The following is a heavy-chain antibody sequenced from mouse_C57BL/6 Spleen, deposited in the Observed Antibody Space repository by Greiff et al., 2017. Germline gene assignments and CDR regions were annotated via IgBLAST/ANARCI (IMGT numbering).Heavy chain of an antibody. J-gene: IGHJ4*01. Sequence: VQLQQSGAELMKPGASVQLSCKATGYTFTGYWLEWVKQRPGHGLEWIGEILPGSCRTTYNEKFKGKATFTAATSSNTAYMQLSSLTTEDSAIYYCARRGNRGYAMDYWGQGTSVTVSS. CDR3: ARRGNRGYAMDY. V-gene: IGHV1-9*01. CDR2: ILPGSCRT. CDR1: GYTFTGYW.